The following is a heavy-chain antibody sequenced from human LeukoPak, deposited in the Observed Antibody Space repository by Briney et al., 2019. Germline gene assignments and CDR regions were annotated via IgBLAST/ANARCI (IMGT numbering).Heavy chain of an antibody. V-gene: IGHV3-7*01. J-gene: IGHJ4*02. CDR2: IKQYASEK. CDR3: ARRGGSSSWYLKYYFDY. CDR1: GFTFSSYW. Sequence: GGSLRLSCAASGFTFSSYWMSWVRQAPGKGLEWVANIKQYASEKYYVDSVKGRFTISRDNAKNSLYLQMNSLRAEDTAVYYCARRGGSSSWYLKYYFDYWGQGTLVTVSS. D-gene: IGHD6-13*01.